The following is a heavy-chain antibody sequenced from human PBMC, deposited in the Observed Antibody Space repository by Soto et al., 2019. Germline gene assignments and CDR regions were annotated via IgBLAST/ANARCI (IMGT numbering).Heavy chain of an antibody. V-gene: IGHV6-1*01. CDR3: AREGGSYGNSYSMDV. Sequence: QVQLQQSGLGLVKPSQTLSLTCAISGDSVSSNSAAWSWIRQSPSRGLEWLGRTFYRSKWYYNYAVSGESRVTTSPNTSKNQFSLLLSSVTTEDTAVYYCAREGGSYGNSYSMDVWAQGTTVTVSS. J-gene: IGHJ6*02. CDR2: TFYRSKWYY. CDR1: GDSVSSNSAA. D-gene: IGHD3-16*01.